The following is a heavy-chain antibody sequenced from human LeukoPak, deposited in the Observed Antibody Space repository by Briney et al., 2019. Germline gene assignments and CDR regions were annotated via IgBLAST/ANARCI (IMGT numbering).Heavy chain of an antibody. CDR2: ISSSSSYI. Sequence: GGSLRLSCAASGFTFSSYEMNWVRQAPGKGLEWVSSISSSSSYIYYADSVKGRFTISRDNAKNSLYLQMNSLRAEDTAVYYCARLYCSGGSCYSGYYYYMDVWGKGTTVTISS. V-gene: IGHV3-21*01. D-gene: IGHD2-15*01. J-gene: IGHJ6*03. CDR1: GFTFSSYE. CDR3: ARLYCSGGSCYSGYYYYMDV.